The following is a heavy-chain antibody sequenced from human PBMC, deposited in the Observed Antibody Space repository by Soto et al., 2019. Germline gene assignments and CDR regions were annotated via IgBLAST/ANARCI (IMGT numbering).Heavy chain of an antibody. D-gene: IGHD5-12*01. CDR1: GGSISSRSHY. CDR3: ARRNGYGFGSNWFDP. CDR2: IFYSGNT. J-gene: IGHJ5*02. V-gene: IGHV4-39*01. Sequence: SETLSLTCTVSGGSISSRSHYWGWIRQPPGKGLEWIGNIFYSGNTYYNPSLKSRLTISVDASTNQFSLNLRSVTAADTAVYYCARRNGYGFGSNWFDPWGQGMQVTVSS.